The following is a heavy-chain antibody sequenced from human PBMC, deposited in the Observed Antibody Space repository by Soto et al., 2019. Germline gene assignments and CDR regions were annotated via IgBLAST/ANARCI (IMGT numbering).Heavy chain of an antibody. CDR1: GFTFSSYA. J-gene: IGHJ4*02. CDR3: AKDLGIMITFGGVSVDY. D-gene: IGHD3-16*01. Sequence: GGSLRLSCAASGFTFSSYAMSWVRQAPGKGLEWVSAISGSGGSTYYADSVKGRFTISRDNSKNTLYLQMNSLRAEDTAVYYCAKDLGIMITFGGVSVDYWGQGTLVTVSS. CDR2: ISGSGGST. V-gene: IGHV3-23*01.